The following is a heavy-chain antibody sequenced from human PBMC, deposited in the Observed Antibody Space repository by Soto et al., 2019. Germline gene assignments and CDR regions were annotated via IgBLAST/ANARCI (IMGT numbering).Heavy chain of an antibody. Sequence: ASETMSLTCTVSGGSISSSSYYWSWIRQPPGKGLEWIGSIYDSGSTYYNPSLKSRVTMSADTSKNQFSLQLSSLTAADTAVYYCPTNSFSTSSYTFLDPWGQGALVTVSP. CDR1: GGSISSSSYY. CDR3: PTNSFSTSSYTFLDP. CDR2: IYDSGST. V-gene: IGHV4-39*07. D-gene: IGHD6-6*01. J-gene: IGHJ5*02.